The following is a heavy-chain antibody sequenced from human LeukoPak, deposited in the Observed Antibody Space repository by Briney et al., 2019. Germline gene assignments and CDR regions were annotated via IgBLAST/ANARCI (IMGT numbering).Heavy chain of an antibody. CDR3: AKEKVSYFLKGDFDI. CDR2: INPNSGGT. CDR1: GYTFTGYY. D-gene: IGHD2/OR15-2a*01. Sequence: VASVKVSCKASGYTFTGYYMHWVRQAPGQGLEWMGWINPNSGGTNYAQKFQGRVTMTRDTSISTAYMELSRLRSDDTAVYYCAKEKVSYFLKGDFDIWGQGTMVTVSS. V-gene: IGHV1-2*02. J-gene: IGHJ3*02.